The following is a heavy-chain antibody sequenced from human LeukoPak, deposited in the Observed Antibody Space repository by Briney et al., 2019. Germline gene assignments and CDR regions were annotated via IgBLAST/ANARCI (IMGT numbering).Heavy chain of an antibody. V-gene: IGHV6-1*01. CDR1: GDILSTIMGV. CDR2: TYYRSTWYD. CDR3: ARGCKSGNFWY. J-gene: IGHJ4*02. Sequence: SQTLSLTCALSGDILSTIMGVWNWTRQSPSRGLEWLARTYYRSTWYDDYAVFVRSRITINPDTSKNQFSLQLTSVTPEDTAVSYCARGCKSGNFWYWGQGTLVTVSS. D-gene: IGHD2/OR15-2a*01.